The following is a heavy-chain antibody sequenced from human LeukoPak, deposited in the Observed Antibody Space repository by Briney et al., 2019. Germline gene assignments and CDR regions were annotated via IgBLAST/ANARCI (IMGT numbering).Heavy chain of an antibody. V-gene: IGHV3-11*06. Sequence: GGSLRLSCAASGFTFSDYYMSWIRQAPGKGLEWVSYISSSSSYTNYADSVKGRFTISRDNSKNTLYLQMNSLRAEDTAVYYCARDRLGRIAAAGSTFDYWGQGTLVTVSS. D-gene: IGHD6-13*01. CDR2: ISSSSSYT. CDR1: GFTFSDYY. CDR3: ARDRLGRIAAAGSTFDY. J-gene: IGHJ4*02.